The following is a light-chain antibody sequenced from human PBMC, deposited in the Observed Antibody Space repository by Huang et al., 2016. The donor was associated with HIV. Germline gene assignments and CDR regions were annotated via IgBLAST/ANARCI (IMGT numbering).Light chain of an antibody. V-gene: IGKV1-NL1*01. Sequence: DIQMTQSPSSLSASVGDRVTITCRASQGISNSLAWYQQKPGKAPKLLLYAASRLESGVPYRFSGSGSGTDYTLTISSLQPEDFSTYYCQQYYSTPQTFGQGTKVEIK. CDR1: QGISNS. CDR2: AAS. J-gene: IGKJ1*01. CDR3: QQYYSTPQT.